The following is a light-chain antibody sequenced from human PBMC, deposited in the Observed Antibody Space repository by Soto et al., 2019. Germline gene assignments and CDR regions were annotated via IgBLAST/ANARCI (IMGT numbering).Light chain of an antibody. J-gene: IGKJ1*01. V-gene: IGKV1-17*01. CDR3: LQHNSYPWT. CDR2: AAT. Sequence: DIPLTRSPSSXSASPSNRLSTRCGASKGIRNDLGWYQQKPGQAXKXXXYAATSLTSGVPSSFSGSGSGKDFNLTISSLQPEDFATYYCLQHNSYPWTLGQGTMVDI. CDR1: KGIRND.